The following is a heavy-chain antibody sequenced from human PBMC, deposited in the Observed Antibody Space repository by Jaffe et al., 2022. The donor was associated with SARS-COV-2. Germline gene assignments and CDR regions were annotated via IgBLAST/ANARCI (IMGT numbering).Heavy chain of an antibody. D-gene: IGHD2-2*01. J-gene: IGHJ3*02. CDR3: AKDMYPNTLDDAFDI. V-gene: IGHV3-9*01. CDR2: ISWNSGSI. CDR1: GFTFDDYA. Sequence: EVQLVESGGGLVQPGRSLRLSCAASGFTFDDYAMHWVRQAPGKGLEWVSGISWNSGSIGYADSVKGRFTISRDNAKNSLYLQMNSLRAEDTALYYCAKDMYPNTLDDAFDIWGQGTMVTVSS.